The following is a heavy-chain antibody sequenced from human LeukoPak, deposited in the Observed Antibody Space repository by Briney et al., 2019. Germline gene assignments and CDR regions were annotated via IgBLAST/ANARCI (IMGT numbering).Heavy chain of an antibody. CDR2: IHSDGSTA. D-gene: IGHD3-9*01. J-gene: IGHJ1*01. V-gene: IGHV3-74*01. CDR1: GFTFSSSW. Sequence: GGSLRLSCTASGFTFSSSWMHWARQAPGKGLVWVSRIHSDGSTATYADSVKGRFTISRDNAKSTLYLQMNSLRAEDTAVYYCSTDETATGKLFQHWGQGTLVTVSS. CDR3: STDETATGKLFQH.